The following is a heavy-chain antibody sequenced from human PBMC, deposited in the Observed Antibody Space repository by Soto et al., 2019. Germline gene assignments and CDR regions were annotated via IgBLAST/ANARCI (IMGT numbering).Heavy chain of an antibody. CDR2: IYYSGTA. CDR1: GGSITGGFSY. Sequence: QLQLRESGPGLVQPAQTLSLTCTVAGGSITGGFSYWTWVRQHPGKGLEWVGHIYYSGTAYYNPSLKSRVAPSVDPSQNRFSPKLSSVTAADTAIYFCARSLPGGTVFYMDIWGEGTTVTVSS. V-gene: IGHV4-31*03. J-gene: IGHJ6*03. CDR3: ARSLPGGTVFYMDI. D-gene: IGHD1-26*01.